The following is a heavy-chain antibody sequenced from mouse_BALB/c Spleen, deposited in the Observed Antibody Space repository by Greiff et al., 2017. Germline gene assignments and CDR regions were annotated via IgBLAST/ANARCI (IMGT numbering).Heavy chain of an antibody. CDR1: GFTFSDYY. V-gene: IGHV5-4*02. D-gene: IGHD1-1*01. CDR3: ARGGRYDAMDY. Sequence: EVKLVESGGGLVKPGGSLKLSCAASGFTFSDYYMYWVRQTPEKRLAWVATISDGGSYTYYPDSVKGRFTISRDNAKNNLYLQMSSLKSEDTAMYYCARGGRYDAMDYWGQGTSVTVSS. CDR2: ISDGGSYT. J-gene: IGHJ4*01.